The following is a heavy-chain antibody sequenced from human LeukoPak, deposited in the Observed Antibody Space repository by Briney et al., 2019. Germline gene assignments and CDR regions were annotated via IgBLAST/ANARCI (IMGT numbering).Heavy chain of an antibody. D-gene: IGHD5-12*01. J-gene: IGHJ4*02. Sequence: PGGSLRLSGSASGFTFINHWMSWVRQAPGKGLECVAKINPDGSDKFYMDSVRGRFTISRDNSKNSLFLQLNSLRAEDTAVYYCAREIWWRFDYWGQGRLVTVSS. CDR3: AREIWWRFDY. V-gene: IGHV3-7*01. CDR2: INPDGSDK. CDR1: GFTFINHW.